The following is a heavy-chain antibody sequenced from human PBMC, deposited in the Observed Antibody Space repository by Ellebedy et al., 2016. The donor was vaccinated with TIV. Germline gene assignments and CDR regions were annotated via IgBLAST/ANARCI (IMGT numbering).Heavy chain of an antibody. CDR2: ISYDGSNK. CDR1: GFTFSSYG. V-gene: IGHV3-30*18. J-gene: IGHJ6*02. D-gene: IGHD5-18*01. CDR3: AKAQVDTAMVRGGYYGMDV. Sequence: GESLKISCAASGFTFSSYGMHWVRQAPGKGLEWVAVISYDGSNKYYADSVKGRFTISRDNSKNTLYLQMNSLRAEDTAVYYCAKAQVDTAMVRGGYYGMDVWGQGTTVTVSS.